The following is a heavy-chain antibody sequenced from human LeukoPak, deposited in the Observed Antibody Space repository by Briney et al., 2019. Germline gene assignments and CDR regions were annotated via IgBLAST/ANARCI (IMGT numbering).Heavy chain of an antibody. CDR3: ASSNGYSSGWYLPITDY. V-gene: IGHV1-69*06. J-gene: IGHJ4*02. CDR1: GGTFSSYA. D-gene: IGHD6-19*01. CDR2: IIPIFGTA. Sequence: SVKVSCKASGGTFSSYAISWVRQAPGQGLEWMGGIIPIFGTANYAQKLQGRVTITADKSTSTAYMELSSLRSEDTAVYYCASSNGYSSGWYLPITDYWGQGTLVTVSS.